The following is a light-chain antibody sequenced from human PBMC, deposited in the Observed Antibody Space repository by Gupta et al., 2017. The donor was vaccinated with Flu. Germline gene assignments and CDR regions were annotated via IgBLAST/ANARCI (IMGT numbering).Light chain of an antibody. CDR2: KAS. Sequence: DIQMTQSPSTLSASVGDRVTITCRASQSISTWLAWYQQKPGKAPKLLISKASNLESGVPSTFSGSGSGTEFTLTISSLQPDGFATYYCQQYSSYPLTFGGGTKVEIK. J-gene: IGKJ4*01. CDR1: QSISTW. V-gene: IGKV1-5*03. CDR3: QQYSSYPLT.